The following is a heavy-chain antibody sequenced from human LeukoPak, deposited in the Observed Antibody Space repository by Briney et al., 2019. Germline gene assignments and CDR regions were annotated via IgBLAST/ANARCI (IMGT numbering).Heavy chain of an antibody. CDR1: GFTFSSFW. CDR3: ATGRQMGY. Sequence: PGGSLRLSCAVSGFTFSSFWTSWVRQAPGKGLEWVANIKQDGSEKYYVDSVKGRFTISRDNAKNSLFLQMNSLRAEDTAVYYCATGRQMGYWGQGTLVTVSS. CDR2: IKQDGSEK. J-gene: IGHJ4*02. D-gene: IGHD5-24*01. V-gene: IGHV3-7*03.